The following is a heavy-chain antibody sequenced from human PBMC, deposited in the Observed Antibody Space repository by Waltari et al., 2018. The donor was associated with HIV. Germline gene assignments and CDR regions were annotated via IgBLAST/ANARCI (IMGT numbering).Heavy chain of an antibody. Sequence: QVHLQESGPGLGKPSETLSLTCTVSGVSISGSYWSWIRQPGGKGLEWIGRMSTSGSTNYNASLESRVTMSVDTSKNQFSLKLSSVTAADTAVYYCARENDTSWRALGHWGQGTLVTVSS. CDR1: GVSISGSY. J-gene: IGHJ4*02. CDR3: ARENDTSWRALGH. V-gene: IGHV4-4*07. D-gene: IGHD3-16*01. CDR2: MSTSGST.